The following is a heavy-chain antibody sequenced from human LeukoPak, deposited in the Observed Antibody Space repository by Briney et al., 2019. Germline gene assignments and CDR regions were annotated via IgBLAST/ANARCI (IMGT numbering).Heavy chain of an antibody. J-gene: IGHJ4*02. V-gene: IGHV1-46*01. CDR3: AGEYSSSGRFDY. CDR2: INHSDGST. Sequence: ASVKLSCKTSGYTFTNYYIHWVRQAPGQGLEWMGVINHSDGSTIYAQNFQGRVTMTRDTSTSTVYMQLSSLRSEDTALYYCAGEYSSSGRFDYWGQGTLVTVSA. D-gene: IGHD6-6*01. CDR1: GYTFTNYY.